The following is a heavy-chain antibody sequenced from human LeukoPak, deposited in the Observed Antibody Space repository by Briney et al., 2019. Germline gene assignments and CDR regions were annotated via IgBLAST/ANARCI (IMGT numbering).Heavy chain of an antibody. CDR1: GFTFNTYR. J-gene: IGHJ4*02. Sequence: PGGSLRLSCAASGFTFNTYRMNWVRQAPGKGLEWVSSISGSSSYIYYADSLKGRFTISRDNAKNSLYLQMNSLRAEDTAVYYCARGTVAGTPDFDFWGQGTLVTVSS. CDR3: ARGTVAGTPDFDF. D-gene: IGHD6-19*01. V-gene: IGHV3-21*01. CDR2: ISGSSSYI.